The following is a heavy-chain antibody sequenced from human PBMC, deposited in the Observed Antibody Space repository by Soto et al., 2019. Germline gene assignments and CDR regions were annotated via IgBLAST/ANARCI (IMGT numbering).Heavy chain of an antibody. J-gene: IGHJ6*02. Sequence: SVELCCTASGGTFSSCAISWVRQAPGQGLEWMGGIIPIFGTANYAQKFQGRVTITADESTSTAYMELSSLRSEDTAVYYCAVSYGGYVGYYYYGMDVWGQGTTVTVSS. D-gene: IGHD5-12*01. CDR1: GGTFSSCA. CDR3: AVSYGGYVGYYYYGMDV. CDR2: IIPIFGTA. V-gene: IGHV1-69*13.